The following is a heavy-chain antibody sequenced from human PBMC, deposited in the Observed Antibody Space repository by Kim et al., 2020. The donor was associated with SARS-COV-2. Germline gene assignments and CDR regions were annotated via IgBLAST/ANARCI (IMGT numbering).Heavy chain of an antibody. CDR1: GGSFSGYY. Sequence: SETLSLTCAVYGGSFSGYYWSWIRQPPGKGLEWIGEINHSGSTNYNPSLKSRVTISVDTSKNQFSLKLSSVTAADTAVYYCARGRTGKYKLLLLRYWIMDVWGQGTTVTVSS. D-gene: IGHD3-22*01. V-gene: IGHV4-34*01. J-gene: IGHJ6*02. CDR3: ARGRTGKYKLLLLRYWIMDV. CDR2: INHSGST.